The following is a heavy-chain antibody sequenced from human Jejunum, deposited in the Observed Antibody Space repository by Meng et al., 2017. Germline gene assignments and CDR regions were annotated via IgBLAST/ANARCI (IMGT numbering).Heavy chain of an antibody. V-gene: IGHV4-4*02. CDR3: ARGGYYSFDY. CDR1: GGSISSVYW. J-gene: IGHJ4*02. CDR2: IYHSGST. Sequence: VHWRGSGPGLVNPSESPSLTCVVSGGSISSVYWWTWVRQSPGKGLEWIGEIYHSGSTNYNPSLKSRVTISVDKSKNQFSLKLTSVTAADTAVYYCARGGYYSFDYWGQGTLVTVSS. D-gene: IGHD5-18*01.